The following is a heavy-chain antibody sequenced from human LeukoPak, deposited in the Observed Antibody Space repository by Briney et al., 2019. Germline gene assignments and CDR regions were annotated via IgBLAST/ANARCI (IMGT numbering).Heavy chain of an antibody. J-gene: IGHJ5*02. CDR1: GFTFSSYA. CDR3: AKALGWRCSDGSCSRSPWFDP. D-gene: IGHD2-15*01. Sequence: PGGSLRLSCAASGFTFSSYAMSWVRQAPGKGLEWVSAISGSGGSTYYADSVKGRFTISRDNSKNTLYLQMNSLRAENTAVYYCAKALGWRCSDGSCSRSPWFDPWGQGTLVTVSS. CDR2: ISGSGGST. V-gene: IGHV3-23*01.